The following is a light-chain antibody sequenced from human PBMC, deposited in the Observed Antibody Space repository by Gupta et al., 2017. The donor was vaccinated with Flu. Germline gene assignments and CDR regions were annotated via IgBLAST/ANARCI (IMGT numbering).Light chain of an antibody. V-gene: IGLV3-19*01. J-gene: IGLJ2*01. Sequence: SSELTQDPAVSVALGQTVRIPCQGDSLRDYYASWYQQKPGQAPVLVIYGRNNRPSGIPDRFSGSSSGNTASLTITGAQAEDEGDYYCDSRDSSGYHVIFGGGTRLTVL. CDR3: DSRDSSGYHVI. CDR1: SLRDYY. CDR2: GRN.